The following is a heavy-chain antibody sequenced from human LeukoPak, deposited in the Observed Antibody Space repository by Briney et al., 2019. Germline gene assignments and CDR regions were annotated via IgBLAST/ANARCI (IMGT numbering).Heavy chain of an antibody. Sequence: PSETLSLTCTVSGGSISSYYWSWLRQPPGKGLEWLGYIYYSGSTNYNPSLKSRVTISVDTSKNQFSLKLSSVTAADTAVYYCARRMVDYGDYGGAFDIWGQGTMVTVSS. J-gene: IGHJ3*02. D-gene: IGHD4-17*01. CDR3: ARRMVDYGDYGGAFDI. CDR1: GGSISSYY. V-gene: IGHV4-59*01. CDR2: IYYSGST.